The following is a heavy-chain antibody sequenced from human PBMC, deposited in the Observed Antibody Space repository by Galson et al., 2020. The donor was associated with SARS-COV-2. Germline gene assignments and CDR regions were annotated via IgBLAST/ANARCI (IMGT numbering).Heavy chain of an antibody. CDR2: IYYSGST. Sequence: SETLSLTCTVSGGSISSSSYYWGWIRQPPGKGLEWIGSIYYSGSTYYNPSLKSRVTISVDTSKNQFSLKLSSVTAADTAVYYCAREEQQLGLNYGMDVWGQGTTVTVSS. J-gene: IGHJ6*02. CDR1: GGSISSSSYY. D-gene: IGHD6-13*01. CDR3: AREEQQLGLNYGMDV. V-gene: IGHV4-39*07.